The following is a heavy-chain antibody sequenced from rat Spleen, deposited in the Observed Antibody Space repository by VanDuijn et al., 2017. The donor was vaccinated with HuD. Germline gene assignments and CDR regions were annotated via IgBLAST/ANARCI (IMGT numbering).Heavy chain of an antibody. V-gene: IGHV5-31*01. D-gene: IGHD1-4*01. J-gene: IGHJ2*01. CDR1: GFTFSNYY. CDR2: ITHTGGDT. CDR3: TRAYPGPRGDY. Sequence: EVQLVESGGGLVQPGRSLKLSCAASGFTFSNYYMAWIRQAPGKGLEWVASITHTGGDTYYPDSVKGRFTVSRDDAKSTLYLQMNSLRSEDTATYYCTRAYPGPRGDYWGQGVMVTVSS.